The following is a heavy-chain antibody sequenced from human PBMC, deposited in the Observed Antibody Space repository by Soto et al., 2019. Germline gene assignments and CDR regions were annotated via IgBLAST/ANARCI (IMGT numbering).Heavy chain of an antibody. CDR2: ISYDGSNK. CDR1: GFTFSSYG. Sequence: GSLRLSCAASGFTFSSYGMHWVRQAPGKGLEWVAVISYDGSNKYYADSVKGRFTISRDNSKNTLYLQMNSLRAEDTAVYYCAKDVQTAPLLTPPDYWGQGTLVTVSS. CDR3: AKDVQTAPLLTPPDY. D-gene: IGHD5-18*01. V-gene: IGHV3-30*18. J-gene: IGHJ4*02.